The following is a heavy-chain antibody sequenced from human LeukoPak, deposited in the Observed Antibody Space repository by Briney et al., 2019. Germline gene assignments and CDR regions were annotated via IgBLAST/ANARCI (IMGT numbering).Heavy chain of an antibody. CDR1: GGSISSYY. Sequence: PSETLSLTCTASGGSISSYYWSWIRQPPGKGLEWIGNIFYSGSTYYSPSLKSRVTISLDTSRNQFSLKLNSVTAADTAMYYCARHTAARPYYYYYYMDVWGKGTTVTVSS. J-gene: IGHJ6*03. CDR2: IFYSGST. V-gene: IGHV4-59*08. CDR3: ARHTAARPYYYYYYMDV. D-gene: IGHD6-6*01.